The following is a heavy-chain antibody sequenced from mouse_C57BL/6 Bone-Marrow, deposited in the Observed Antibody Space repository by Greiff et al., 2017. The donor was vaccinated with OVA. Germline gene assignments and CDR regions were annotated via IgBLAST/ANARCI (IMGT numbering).Heavy chain of an antibody. Sequence: VQLQQSGAELVRPGASVKLSCTASGFNIKDDYMHWVKQRPEQGLEWIGWIDPENGDTEYASKFQGKATITADTSSNTAYLQLSSLTSEDTAAYYCTTGYGSSRFAYWGQGTLVTVSA. D-gene: IGHD1-1*01. J-gene: IGHJ3*01. CDR3: TTGYGSSRFAY. CDR1: GFNIKDDY. V-gene: IGHV14-4*01. CDR2: IDPENGDT.